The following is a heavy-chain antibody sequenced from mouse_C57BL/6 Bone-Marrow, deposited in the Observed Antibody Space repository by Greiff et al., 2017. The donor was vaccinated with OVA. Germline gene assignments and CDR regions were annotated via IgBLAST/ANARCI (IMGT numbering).Heavy chain of an antibody. CDR2: IDPENGDT. J-gene: IGHJ1*03. CDR3: TLWLPHWYFDV. V-gene: IGHV14-4*01. Sequence: EVQLQQSGAELVRPGASVKLSCTASGFNIKDDYMHWVKQRPEQGLEWIGWIDPENGDTEYASKFQGKATITADTSSNTAYLQLSSLTSEDTAVYYCTLWLPHWYFDVWGTGTTVTVSS. D-gene: IGHD2-2*01. CDR1: GFNIKDDY.